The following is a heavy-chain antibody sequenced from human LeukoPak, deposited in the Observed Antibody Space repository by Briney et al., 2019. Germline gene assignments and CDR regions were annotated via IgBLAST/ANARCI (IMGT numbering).Heavy chain of an antibody. J-gene: IGHJ6*03. D-gene: IGHD3-10*01. Sequence: PSETLSLTCTVSGGSISSSSYYWGWIRQPPGKGLEWIGEINHSGSTNYNPSLKSRVTISVDTSKNQFSLKLSSVTAADTAVYYCARGVLWFGSYYYYMDVWGKGTTVTVSS. V-gene: IGHV4-39*07. CDR2: INHSGST. CDR3: ARGVLWFGSYYYYMDV. CDR1: GGSISSSSYY.